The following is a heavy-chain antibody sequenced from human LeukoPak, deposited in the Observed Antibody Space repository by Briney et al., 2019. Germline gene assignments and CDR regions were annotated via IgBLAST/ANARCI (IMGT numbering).Heavy chain of an antibody. J-gene: IGHJ6*03. D-gene: IGHD3-10*01. CDR3: EADPGSLRSDYTTEYFYYYLDV. V-gene: IGHV1-58*01. CDR2: IVVGNGRT. CDR1: GFSFSTSV. Sequence: SVKVSCKASGFSFSTSVVQWVRQARGQRLEWIGWIVVGNGRTNYAQKFQERVTITRDMSKSTAYLELSSLRSEDTAVYYCEADPGSLRSDYTTEYFYYYLDVWGKGTTVTVSS.